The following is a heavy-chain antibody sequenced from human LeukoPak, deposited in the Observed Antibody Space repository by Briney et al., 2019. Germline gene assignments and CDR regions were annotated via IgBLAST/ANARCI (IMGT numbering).Heavy chain of an antibody. CDR2: INTDGSTT. CDR3: ATYSINWGFFYFDY. J-gene: IGHJ4*02. Sequence: GGSLRLSCVASGLPIADFAMHWVRQAPGKGLVWVSRINTDGSTTSYADSVKGRFTISRDNAKNTLYLQMNSLRAEDTTVYYCATYSINWGFFYFDYWGQGTLVTVSS. CDR1: GLPIADFA. V-gene: IGHV3-74*01. D-gene: IGHD7-27*01.